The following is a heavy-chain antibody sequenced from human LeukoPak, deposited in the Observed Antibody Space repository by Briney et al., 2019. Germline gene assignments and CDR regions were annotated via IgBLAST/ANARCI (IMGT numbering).Heavy chain of an antibody. CDR2: IEQDGSEK. V-gene: IGHV3-7*01. Sequence: QPGGSLRLSCAASGFTFSSYWMSWVRRAPGKGLEWVANIEQDGSEKYYVDSVKGRFTISRDNAKNSLYLQMNSLRAEDTAVYYCARDCSSTRCYRGGFDPWGQGTLVIVSS. J-gene: IGHJ5*02. CDR3: ARDCSSTRCYRGGFDP. CDR1: GFTFSSYW. D-gene: IGHD2-2*02.